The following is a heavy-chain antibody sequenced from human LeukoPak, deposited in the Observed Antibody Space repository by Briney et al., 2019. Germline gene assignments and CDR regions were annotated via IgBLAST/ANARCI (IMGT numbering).Heavy chain of an antibody. J-gene: IGHJ4*02. Sequence: PGGSLRLSCAASGFTFSTSWMHWVRQVPGKGLVWVSRITPDGTMTTYVDSVKGRFTVSRDNAKNTLYLQMSSLRVEDSAVYYCVRALTGFDDFWGQGTLVTVSS. CDR3: VRALTGFDDF. D-gene: IGHD1-20*01. V-gene: IGHV3-74*03. CDR1: GFTFSTSW. CDR2: ITPDGTMT.